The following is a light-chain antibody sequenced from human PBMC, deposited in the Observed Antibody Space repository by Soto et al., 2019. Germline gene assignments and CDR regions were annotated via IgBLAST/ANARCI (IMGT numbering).Light chain of an antibody. J-gene: IGKJ5*01. Sequence: LQMPQSPSSLSALVGDRVPITCRASQSVSRYLNWYQHKPGKAPKLLINAASNLRSGVPSRFSGSGSGTDFTLTIDGLQPEDFAVYYCQQSYITPPITFGQGTRLEIK. CDR1: QSVSRY. V-gene: IGKV1-39*01. CDR3: QQSYITPPIT. CDR2: AAS.